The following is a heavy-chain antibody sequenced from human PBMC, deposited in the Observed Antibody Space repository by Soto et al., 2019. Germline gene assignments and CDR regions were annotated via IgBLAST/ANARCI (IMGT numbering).Heavy chain of an antibody. Sequence: SETLSLTCAVYGGSFSGYYWSWIRQPPGKGLEWIGEINHSGSTNYNPSLKSRVTISVDTSKNQFSLKLSSVTAADTAVYYCGRGKWFGEFGNWGQGTMVTVSS. J-gene: IGHJ3*01. V-gene: IGHV4-34*01. D-gene: IGHD3-10*01. CDR1: GGSFSGYY. CDR2: INHSGST. CDR3: GRGKWFGEFGN.